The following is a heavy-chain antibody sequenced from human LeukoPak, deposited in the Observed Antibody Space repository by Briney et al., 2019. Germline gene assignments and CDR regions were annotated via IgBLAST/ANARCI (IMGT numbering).Heavy chain of an antibody. CDR1: GFTFSNAW. CDR2: IQEDGKKE. J-gene: IGHJ4*02. CDR3: AKDIVGGGDDY. Sequence: GGSLRLSCAASGFTFSNAWMSWVRQAPGKGLEWVANIQEDGKKENYVDSVRGRFTISRDNAKNSIYLQMNSLRVEDTAVYYCAKDIVGGGDDYWGQGTLVIVSS. V-gene: IGHV3-7*01. D-gene: IGHD2-21*02.